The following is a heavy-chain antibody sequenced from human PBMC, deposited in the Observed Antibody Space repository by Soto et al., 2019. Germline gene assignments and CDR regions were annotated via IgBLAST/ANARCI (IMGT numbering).Heavy chain of an antibody. Sequence: GGSLRLSCAASGITIRNYPMSWVRQAPGKGLDWVSCISGSGDRTYYADSAKGRFTISKDFSKNSLSLQLDSLRVEDTAVYFCVKDDGGNPSTEPHWGQGTLGTVSS. V-gene: IGHV3-23*01. CDR1: GITIRNYP. J-gene: IGHJ4*02. CDR3: VKDDGGNPSTEPH. CDR2: ISGSGDRT. D-gene: IGHD2-15*01.